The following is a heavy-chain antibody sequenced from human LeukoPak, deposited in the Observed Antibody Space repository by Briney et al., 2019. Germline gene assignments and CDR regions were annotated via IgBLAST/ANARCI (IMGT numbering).Heavy chain of an antibody. Sequence: GGSLRLSCAASGFTFSSHAMSWVRQAPGKGLEWVSGISGSAGYTYYAVSVKGRFTISRDNSRNTLFLQMNSLRVEDTTVYYCAKDRIDSGSYYYIDDWGQGTLVTVSS. V-gene: IGHV3-23*01. CDR3: AKDRIDSGSYYYIDD. D-gene: IGHD3-10*01. J-gene: IGHJ4*02. CDR2: ISGSAGYT. CDR1: GFTFSSHA.